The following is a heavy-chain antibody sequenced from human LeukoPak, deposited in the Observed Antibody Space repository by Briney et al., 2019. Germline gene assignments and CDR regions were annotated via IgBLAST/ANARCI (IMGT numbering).Heavy chain of an antibody. CDR1: GGSISSSSNY. CDR3: ARHGSYCYYMDV. V-gene: IGHV4-39*01. D-gene: IGHD2-15*01. Sequence: PSETLSLTCTVSGGSISSSSNYWGWIRQPPGKGLEWIGTIYYSGSTYYNPSLKSRVTISVDTSNLQFSLMLTSVTAADTAVYYCARHGSYCYYMDVWGKGPTVTVSS. J-gene: IGHJ6*03. CDR2: IYYSGST.